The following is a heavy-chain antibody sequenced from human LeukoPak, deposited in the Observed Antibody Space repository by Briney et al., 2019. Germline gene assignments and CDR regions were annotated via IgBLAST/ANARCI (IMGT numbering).Heavy chain of an antibody. J-gene: IGHJ4*02. Sequence: GGSLRLSCAASGFTFSNYWMHWVRQAPGRGLVWVSRLRSDGRVPSYADSVKGRFTNSRDNAKNTLYMQVNSLRAEDTAVYYCARGEYEEGVNYWGQGTPVTVSS. CDR3: ARGEYEEGVNY. CDR2: LRSDGRVP. V-gene: IGHV3-74*01. D-gene: IGHD2/OR15-2a*01. CDR1: GFTFSNYW.